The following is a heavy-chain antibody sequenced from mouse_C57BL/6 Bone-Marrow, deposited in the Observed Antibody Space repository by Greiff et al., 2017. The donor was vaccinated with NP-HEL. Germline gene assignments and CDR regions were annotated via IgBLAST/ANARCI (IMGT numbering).Heavy chain of an antibody. CDR1: GYTFTSYW. J-gene: IGHJ2*01. V-gene: IGHV1-59*01. CDR2: IDPSDSYT. CDR3: ARRHY. Sequence: VQLQQPGAELVRPGTSVKLSCKASGYTFTSYWMHWVKQRPGQGLEWIGVIDPSDSYTNYNQKFKGKATLTVDTSSSTAYMQLSSLSSADSAVYYCARRHYWGQGTTLTVSS.